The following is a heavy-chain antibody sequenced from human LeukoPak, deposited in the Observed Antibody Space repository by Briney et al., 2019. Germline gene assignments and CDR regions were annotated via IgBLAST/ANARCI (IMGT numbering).Heavy chain of an antibody. CDR2: IYYTGST. Sequence: SETLSLTCTVSGGSISSYYWSWIRQPPGKGLEWIGYIYYTGSTNYNPSLKSRVTISVDTSKNQFSLKLGSVTAADTAMYYCAREKTDCSGGSCYRYRAFDIWGQGTMVTVSS. D-gene: IGHD2-15*01. CDR1: GGSISSYY. V-gene: IGHV4-59*01. CDR3: AREKTDCSGGSCYRYRAFDI. J-gene: IGHJ3*02.